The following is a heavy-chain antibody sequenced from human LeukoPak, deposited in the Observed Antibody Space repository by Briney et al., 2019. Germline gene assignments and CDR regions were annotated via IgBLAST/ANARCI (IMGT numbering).Heavy chain of an antibody. J-gene: IGHJ4*02. Sequence: EASVKVSCKASGHTFTDYYIHWVRQAPGQGLEWMGWINPNSGGTNYAQKFQGWVTMTRDTSISTAYMDLSRLKSDDTAVYYCASDGGTRGAVAGYFDYWGQGALVTVSS. CDR1: GHTFTDYY. D-gene: IGHD6-19*01. CDR2: INPNSGGT. CDR3: ASDGGTRGAVAGYFDY. V-gene: IGHV1-2*04.